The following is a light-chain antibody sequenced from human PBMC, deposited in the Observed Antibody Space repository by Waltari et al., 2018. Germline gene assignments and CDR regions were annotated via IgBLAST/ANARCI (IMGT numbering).Light chain of an antibody. CDR1: RSDVGGYNS. Sequence: QSALTQPASVSGSHGQSITISCTGTRSDVGGYNSAPSYQQHPGKAPKLMIYEVNNRPSGVSHRFSGSKSGNTASLTISGLKAEDEADYYCTSYTGSITPLYVFGSGTKVTVL. CDR3: TSYTGSITPLYV. V-gene: IGLV2-14*01. CDR2: EVN. J-gene: IGLJ1*01.